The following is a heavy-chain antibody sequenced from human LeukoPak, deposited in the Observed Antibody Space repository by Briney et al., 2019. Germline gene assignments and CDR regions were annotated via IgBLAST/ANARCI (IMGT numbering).Heavy chain of an antibody. V-gene: IGHV4-39*01. J-gene: IGHJ4*02. Sequence: SETLSLTCTVSGGSISSSSYYWGWIRQPPGKGLEWIGSIYYSGSTYYNPSLKGRVTISVDTSKNQFSLKLSSVTAADTAVYYCARFNWLVPWPDVDYWGQGTLVTVSS. D-gene: IGHD6-19*01. CDR3: ARFNWLVPWPDVDY. CDR1: GGSISSSSYY. CDR2: IYYSGST.